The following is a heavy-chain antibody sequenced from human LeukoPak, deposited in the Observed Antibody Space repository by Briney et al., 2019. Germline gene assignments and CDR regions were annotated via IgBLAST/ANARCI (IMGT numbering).Heavy chain of an antibody. J-gene: IGHJ4*02. CDR2: IYSSGST. V-gene: IGHV4-31*03. CDR3: AREVVVLAATRGGFDY. D-gene: IGHD2-15*01. Sequence: PSETLSLTCTVSGGSISSGGYYWSWIRQHPGKGLEWIGYIYSSGSTYYNPSLKSRVTISVDTSKNQFSLKLSSVTAADTAEYYCAREVVVLAATRGGFDYWGQGTLVTVSS. CDR1: GGSISSGGYY.